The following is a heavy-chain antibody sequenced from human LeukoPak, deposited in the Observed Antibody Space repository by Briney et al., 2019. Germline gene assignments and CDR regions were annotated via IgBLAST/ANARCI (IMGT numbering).Heavy chain of an antibody. CDR1: GYSISSGYY. Sequence: SETLSLTCAVSGYSISSGYYWGWIRQPPGKGLEWIGSIYHSGSTYYNPSLKSRVTISVDTSKNQFSLKLSSVTAADTAVYYCARSRTIFGVVTNWFDPWGQGTLVTVSS. D-gene: IGHD3-3*01. V-gene: IGHV4-38-2*01. CDR2: IYHSGST. CDR3: ARSRTIFGVVTNWFDP. J-gene: IGHJ5*02.